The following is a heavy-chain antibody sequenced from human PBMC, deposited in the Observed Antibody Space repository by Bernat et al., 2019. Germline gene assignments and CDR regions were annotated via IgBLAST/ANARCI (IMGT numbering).Heavy chain of an antibody. CDR2: IYYSGST. CDR1: GGSISSSSYY. CDR3: AGHSSRAKWELPGDC. Sequence: QLQLQESGPGLVKPSETLSLTCTVSGGSISSSSYYWGWIRQPPGKGLAWIGSIYYSGSTYYNPSLKSRVTISVDTSKNQFSLKLSSVTAADTAVYYCAGHSSRAKWELPGDCWGQVTLVTVSS. V-gene: IGHV4-39*01. J-gene: IGHJ4*02. D-gene: IGHD1-26*01.